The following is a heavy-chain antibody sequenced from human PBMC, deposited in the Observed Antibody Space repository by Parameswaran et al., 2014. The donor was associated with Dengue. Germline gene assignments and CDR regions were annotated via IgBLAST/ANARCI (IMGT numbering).Heavy chain of an antibody. V-gene: IGHV1-69*01. CDR3: ARDGRSPHLRTEYGYFQD. Sequence: SWVRQAPGQGLEWVGGIMPVFGIANYAQSLQGRVTITADESTSTAYMELSSLRSEDTAVYYCARDGRSPHLRTEYGYFQDWGQGTLVTVSS. D-gene: IGHD2/OR15-2a*01. J-gene: IGHJ1*01. CDR2: IMPVFGIA.